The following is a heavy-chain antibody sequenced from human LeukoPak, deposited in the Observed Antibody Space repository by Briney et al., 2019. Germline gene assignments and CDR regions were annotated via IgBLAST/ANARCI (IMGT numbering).Heavy chain of an antibody. J-gene: IGHJ6*02. CDR2: INHSGST. D-gene: IGHD2-2*01. V-gene: IGHV4-34*01. Sequence: PSETLSLTCAVYGGSFSGYYWSWIRQPPGKGLEWIGEINHSGSTNYNPSLKGRVTISVDTSKNQFSLKLSSVTAADTAVYYCASLTVVVPAAIESNYYYYGMDVWGQGTTVTVSS. CDR3: ASLTVVVPAAIESNYYYYGMDV. CDR1: GGSFSGYY.